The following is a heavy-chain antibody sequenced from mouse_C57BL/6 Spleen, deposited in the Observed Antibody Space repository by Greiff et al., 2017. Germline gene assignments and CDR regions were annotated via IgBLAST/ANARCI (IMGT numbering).Heavy chain of an antibody. CDR2: IWSGGST. CDR3: ARRGYDEWYFDV. D-gene: IGHD2-2*01. J-gene: IGHJ1*03. CDR1: GFSLTSYG. V-gene: IGHV2-2*01. Sequence: VQRVESGPGLVQPSQSLSITCTVSGFSLTSYGVHWVRHSPGKGLEWLGVIWSGGSTDYNAPFISRLSISKDNSKSQVFFKMNSLQADDTAIYYCARRGYDEWYFDVWGTGTTVTVSS.